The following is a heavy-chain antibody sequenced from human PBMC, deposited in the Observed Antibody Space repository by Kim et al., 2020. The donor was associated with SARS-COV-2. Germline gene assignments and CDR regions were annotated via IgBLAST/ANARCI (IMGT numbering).Heavy chain of an antibody. CDR1: GFSFSDHY. Sequence: GGSLRLSCVASGFSFSDHYMDWARQAPGKGLEWVGRIRKKSESYSTEYAASVKGRFTVSRDDSKSSLYLQMNGLKAEDAAVYFCTRGGFQPAYDVWGQGT. J-gene: IGHJ3*01. CDR3: TRGGFQPAYDV. D-gene: IGHD1-26*01. CDR2: IRKKSESYST. V-gene: IGHV3-72*01.